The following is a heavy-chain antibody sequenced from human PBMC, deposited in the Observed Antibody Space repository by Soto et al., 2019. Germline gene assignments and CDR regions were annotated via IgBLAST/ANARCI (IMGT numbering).Heavy chain of an antibody. Sequence: QVQLVQSGAEVKKPGSSVRASCKSSGGVFSSFGLSWVRQAPGQGLEWMGGIIPIFGSANYAQKFQGRVTITADDSTSTVYMELSSLRSEDTALYYCARGRGNSAVITTFDYWGQGTLVTVSS. CDR1: GGVFSSFG. D-gene: IGHD3-16*01. V-gene: IGHV1-69*01. CDR3: ARGRGNSAVITTFDY. J-gene: IGHJ4*02. CDR2: IIPIFGSA.